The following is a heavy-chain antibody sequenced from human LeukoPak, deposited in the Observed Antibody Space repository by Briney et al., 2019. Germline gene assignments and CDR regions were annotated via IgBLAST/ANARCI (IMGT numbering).Heavy chain of an antibody. CDR3: AKGAYDHVEIGYFDH. J-gene: IGHJ4*02. CDR2: IIASSGST. V-gene: IGHV3-23*01. D-gene: IGHD5-12*01. Sequence: GGSLRLSCVPSGFSLSNYAMSWVRQAPGKGLEWVSLIIASSGSTVYADSVKGRFTISRDNSKNTLYLQMNSLRAEDTAVYYCAKGAYDHVEIGYFDHWGQGTLVTVSS. CDR1: GFSLSNYA.